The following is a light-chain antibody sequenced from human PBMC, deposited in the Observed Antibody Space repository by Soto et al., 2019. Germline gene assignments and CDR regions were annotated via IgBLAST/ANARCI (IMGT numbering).Light chain of an antibody. CDR3: QKYKDVPFT. J-gene: IGKJ2*01. CDR1: QTLGNN. CDR2: GAS. Sequence: ETVMTQSPATLSVSPGERATLSCRASQTLGNNLAWYQQRPGQAPSLLIYGASTRSTGVPARFSGSGSGTEFTLTISSLQSEDFASYYCQKYKDVPFTFGQGTHLEIK. V-gene: IGKV3-15*01.